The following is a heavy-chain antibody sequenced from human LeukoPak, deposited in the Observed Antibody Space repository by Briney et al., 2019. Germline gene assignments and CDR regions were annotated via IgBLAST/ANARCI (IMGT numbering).Heavy chain of an antibody. D-gene: IGHD2/OR15-2a*01. CDR3: ARDGYFYAWDY. J-gene: IGHJ4*02. V-gene: IGHV3-30-3*01. CDR1: GFTFSSYA. CDR2: ISYDGSNK. Sequence: GRSLRLSCAASGFTFSSYAMHWVRQAPGKGLEWVAVISYDGSNKYYADSVKGRFTIPRDNSKNTLYLQMNSLRAEDTAVYFCARDGYFYAWDYWGQGTLVTVSS.